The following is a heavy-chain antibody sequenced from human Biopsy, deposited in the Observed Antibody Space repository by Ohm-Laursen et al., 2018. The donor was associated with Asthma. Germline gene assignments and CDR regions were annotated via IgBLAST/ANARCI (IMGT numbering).Heavy chain of an antibody. D-gene: IGHD3-10*01. V-gene: IGHV3-9*01. CDR3: AESDYYGSGYYYGMDV. CDR1: GFTVSRDH. J-gene: IGHJ6*02. Sequence: SLRLSCAASGFTVSRDHMFWVRQAPGKGLEWVAGISWNSVSIAYADSVRGRFTISRDNAKTSLYLQMNSLRDGDTAVYYCAESDYYGSGYYYGMDVWGQGTTVTVSS. CDR2: ISWNSVSI.